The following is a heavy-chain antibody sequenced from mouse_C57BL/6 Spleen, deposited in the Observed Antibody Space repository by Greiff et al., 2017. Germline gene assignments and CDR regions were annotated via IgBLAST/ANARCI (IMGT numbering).Heavy chain of an antibody. V-gene: IGHV1-81*01. CDR1: GYTFTSYG. J-gene: IGHJ4*01. CDR2: IYPRSGNT. D-gene: IGHD2-1*01. Sequence: VQGVESGAELARPGASVKLSCKASGYTFTSYGISWVKQRTGQGLEWIGEIYPRSGNTYYNEKFKGKATLTADKSSSTAYMELRSLTSEDSAVYFCARGVYYGNYIYAMDYWGQGTSVTVSS. CDR3: ARGVYYGNYIYAMDY.